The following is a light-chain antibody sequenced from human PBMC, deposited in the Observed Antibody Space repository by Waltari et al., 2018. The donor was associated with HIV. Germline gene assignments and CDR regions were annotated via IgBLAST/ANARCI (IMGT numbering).Light chain of an antibody. V-gene: IGLV1-40*01. CDR2: GNS. CDR1: SSNIGAGHD. J-gene: IGLJ3*02. Sequence: QSVLTQPPSVSGAPGQRVTIYCTGSSSNIGAGHDVHWYQQLPGPAPKLLIYGNSNRPSGVPDRFSGSKSGTSASLAITGLQAEDEADYYCQSYDSSLGGWVFGGGTKLTVL. CDR3: QSYDSSLGGWV.